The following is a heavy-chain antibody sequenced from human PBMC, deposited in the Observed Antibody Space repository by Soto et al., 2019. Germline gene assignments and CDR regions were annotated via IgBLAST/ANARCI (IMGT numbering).Heavy chain of an antibody. D-gene: IGHD3-10*01. CDR2: FRAGGDDGTT. J-gene: IGHJ4*02. Sequence: GGSLRLSCVASGFTFSSYSMSWVRQAPGKGLEWVSGFRAGGDDGTTYYADSVKGRFTISSDNSKNTLFLQMNSLRAEDTAIYYCAKKVNSGSGSQYFDYFGQGTLVTVSS. V-gene: IGHV3-23*01. CDR3: AKKVNSGSGSQYFDY. CDR1: GFTFSSYS.